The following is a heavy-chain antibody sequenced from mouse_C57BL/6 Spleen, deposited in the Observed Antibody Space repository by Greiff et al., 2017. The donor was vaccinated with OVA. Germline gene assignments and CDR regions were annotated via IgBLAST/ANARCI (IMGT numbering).Heavy chain of an antibody. CDR2: IYPRSGNT. Sequence: VQLQQSGAELARPGASVKLSCKASGYTFTSYGISWVKQRTGQGLEWIGEIYPRSGNTYYNEKFKGKATLTADKSSSTAYIELRILTSEDSAVYFCARSGTTVVATNYFDYWGQGTTLTVSS. D-gene: IGHD1-1*01. J-gene: IGHJ2*01. CDR1: GYTFTSYG. V-gene: IGHV1-81*01. CDR3: ARSGTTVVATNYFDY.